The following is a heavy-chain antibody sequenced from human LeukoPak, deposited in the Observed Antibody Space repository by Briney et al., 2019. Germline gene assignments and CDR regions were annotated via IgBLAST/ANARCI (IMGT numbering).Heavy chain of an antibody. D-gene: IGHD4-17*01. CDR1: GFTFSSYE. CDR3: AREVPTGQAFDI. CDR2: ISSSHSTI. J-gene: IGHJ3*02. Sequence: GGSLRLSRAASGFTFSSYEMNWVRQAPGKGLEWVSYISSSHSTIYYADSVKGRFTISRDNAKNSLYLQMNSLRAEDTAVYYCAREVPTGQAFDIWGQGTMVTVSS. V-gene: IGHV3-48*03.